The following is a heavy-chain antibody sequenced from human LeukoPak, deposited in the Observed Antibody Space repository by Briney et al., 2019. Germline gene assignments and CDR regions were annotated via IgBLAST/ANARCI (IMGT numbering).Heavy chain of an antibody. J-gene: IGHJ4*02. CDR3: ARGNGWHDY. V-gene: IGHV4-59*01. D-gene: IGHD6-19*01. Sequence: PSETLSLTCTVSRGSIVGYFWTWVRQPPGKGLECIGNIRFSGATSYNLSLESRVTISVDSSKSQIFLNLRSVTTADTAVYYCARGNGWHDYWGQGTLVTVSS. CDR2: IRFSGAT. CDR1: RGSIVGYF.